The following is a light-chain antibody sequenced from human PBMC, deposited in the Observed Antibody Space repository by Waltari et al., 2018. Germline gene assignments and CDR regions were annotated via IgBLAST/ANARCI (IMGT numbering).Light chain of an antibody. CDR2: GAS. Sequence: EIVMPQSPATLSVSPGERATLSCRASQSVSSNLAWYQQKPGQAPRLLIYGASTRATDIPARFSGSGSGTEFTLTISSLQSADFAVYYCQQYNSWPQTFGQGTKVEIK. CDR1: QSVSSN. CDR3: QQYNSWPQT. J-gene: IGKJ1*01. V-gene: IGKV3-15*01.